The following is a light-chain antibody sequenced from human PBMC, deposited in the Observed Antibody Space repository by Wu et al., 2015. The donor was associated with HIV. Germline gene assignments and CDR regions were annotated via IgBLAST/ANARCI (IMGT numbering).Light chain of an antibody. Sequence: EMVMTQSPGTLSLSPGERATLSCRASQSVTRSYLAWYQQKPGQAPRLLIYGTSSRATGIPDRFSGSGSGTDFTLTISRLEPEDFAVYYCQQCGSSPLTFGGGTKVEIK. CDR2: GTS. J-gene: IGKJ4*01. V-gene: IGKV3-20*01. CDR1: QSVTRSY. CDR3: QQCGSSPLT.